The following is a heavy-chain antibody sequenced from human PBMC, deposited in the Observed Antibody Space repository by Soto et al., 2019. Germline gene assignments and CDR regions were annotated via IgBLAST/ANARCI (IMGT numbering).Heavy chain of an antibody. CDR1: GFTFDAYA. J-gene: IGHJ6*03. CDR3: AKDYYYGSGYYMDV. D-gene: IGHD3-10*01. Sequence: GGALRLSCAASGFTFDAYAMHCVRQAPGKGLEWVSGISWNSGSIGYADSVKGRFTISRDNAKNSLYLQMNSLRAEDTALYYSAKDYYYGSGYYMDVWGKGTTVTVSS. CDR2: ISWNSGSI. V-gene: IGHV3-9*01.